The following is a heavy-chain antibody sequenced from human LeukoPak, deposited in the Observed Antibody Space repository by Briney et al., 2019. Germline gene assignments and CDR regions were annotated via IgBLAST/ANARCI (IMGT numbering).Heavy chain of an antibody. CDR1: GYTSTGYY. V-gene: IGHV1-2*02. Sequence: ASVKVSCKASGYTSTGYYMHWVRQAPGQGLEWMGWINPNSGGTNYAQKFQGRVTKTRDTSISTAYMELSRLRSDDTAVYYCARVYNWNYSDYWGQGTLVTVSS. D-gene: IGHD1-7*01. J-gene: IGHJ4*02. CDR3: ARVYNWNYSDY. CDR2: INPNSGGT.